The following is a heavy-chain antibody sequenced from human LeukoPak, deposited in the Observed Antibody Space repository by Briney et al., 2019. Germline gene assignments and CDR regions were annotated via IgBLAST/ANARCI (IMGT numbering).Heavy chain of an antibody. CDR1: GFTFRSYA. CDR3: AKATGYLL. J-gene: IGHJ4*02. Sequence: PGGSLRLSCAATGFTFRSYAMSWVRQAPGKGLEWVSAISDSGGSTYHADSVKGRFTISRDNSKNTLYLQMNSLRAEDTAVYYCAKATGYLLWGQGTLVTVSS. CDR2: ISDSGGST. D-gene: IGHD1-14*01. V-gene: IGHV3-23*01.